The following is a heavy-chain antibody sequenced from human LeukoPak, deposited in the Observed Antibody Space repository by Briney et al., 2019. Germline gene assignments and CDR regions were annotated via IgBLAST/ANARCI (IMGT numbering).Heavy chain of an antibody. J-gene: IGHJ4*02. CDR1: GGTFSSYA. Sequence: WASVKVSCKASGGTFSSYAISWVRQAPGQGLEWMGRIIPIFGTANYAQKFQGRVTITTDESTSTAYMELSSLGSEDTAVYYCARADITMVRGVYFDYWGQGTLVTVSS. V-gene: IGHV1-69*05. D-gene: IGHD3-10*01. CDR2: IIPIFGTA. CDR3: ARADITMVRGVYFDY.